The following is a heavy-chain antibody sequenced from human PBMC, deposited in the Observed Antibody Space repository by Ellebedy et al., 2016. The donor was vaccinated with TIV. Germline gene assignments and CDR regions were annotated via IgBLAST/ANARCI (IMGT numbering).Heavy chain of an antibody. CDR3: AREAGGVVEN. Sequence: SETLSLTXSVSGGSISSGDHYWSWIRQHPGKGLEWIGYFYYSGSTYYNPSLKSRVIISVDTSKNQFSLNLNSVTAADTAVYYCAREAGGVVENWGRGTLVIVSA. V-gene: IGHV4-31*03. CDR2: FYYSGST. D-gene: IGHD2-8*02. CDR1: GGSISSGDHY. J-gene: IGHJ4*02.